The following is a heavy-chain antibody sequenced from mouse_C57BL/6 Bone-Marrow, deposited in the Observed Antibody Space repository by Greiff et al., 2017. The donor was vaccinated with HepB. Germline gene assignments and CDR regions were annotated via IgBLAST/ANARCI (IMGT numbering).Heavy chain of an antibody. CDR3: ARHHSNYVPLAMDY. V-gene: IGHV5-15*01. D-gene: IGHD2-5*01. CDR1: GFTFSDYG. Sequence: EVKLMESGGGLVQPGGSLKLSCAASGFTFSDYGMAWVRQAPRKGPEWVAFISNLAYSIYYADTVTGRFTISRENAKNTLYLEMSSLRSEDTAMYYCARHHSNYVPLAMDYWGQGTSVTVSS. J-gene: IGHJ4*01. CDR2: ISNLAYSI.